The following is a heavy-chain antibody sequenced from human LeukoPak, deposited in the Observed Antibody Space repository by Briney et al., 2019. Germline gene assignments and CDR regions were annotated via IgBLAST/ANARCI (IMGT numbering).Heavy chain of an antibody. D-gene: IGHD3-10*01. V-gene: IGHV3-74*01. CDR2: INSDGSST. CDR1: GFTFSSYW. Sequence: QTGGSLRLSCADSGFTFSSYWMHWVRQAPGKGLVWVSRINSDGSSTSYADSVKGRFTISRGSAKNTLYLQMNSLRAEDTAVYYCAREGESRGAFDIWGQGTMVTVSS. J-gene: IGHJ3*02. CDR3: AREGESRGAFDI.